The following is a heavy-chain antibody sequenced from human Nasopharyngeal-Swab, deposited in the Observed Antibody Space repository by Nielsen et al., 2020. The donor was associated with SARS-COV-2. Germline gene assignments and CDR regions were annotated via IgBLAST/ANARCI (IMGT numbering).Heavy chain of an antibody. CDR2: IYYSGST. Sequence: SETLSLTCTVSRGSTSSSSYYWGWIRQPPGKGLEWIGSIYYSGSTYYNPSLKSRVTISVDTSKNQFSLKLSSVTAADTAVYYCAREAPYCSGGSCYHYYRDVWGKGTTVTVSS. CDR1: RGSTSSSSYY. CDR3: AREAPYCSGGSCYHYYRDV. V-gene: IGHV4-39*07. J-gene: IGHJ6*03. D-gene: IGHD2-15*01.